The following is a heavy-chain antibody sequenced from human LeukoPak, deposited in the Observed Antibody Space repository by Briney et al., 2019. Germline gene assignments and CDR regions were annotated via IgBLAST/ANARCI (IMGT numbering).Heavy chain of an antibody. J-gene: IGHJ5*02. CDR1: GGSISSYY. V-gene: IGHV4-59*12. CDR2: IYYSGST. Sequence: SETLSLTCTVSGGSISSYYWSWIRQPPGKGLEWIGYIYYSGSTNYNPSLKSRVTISVDTSKNQFSLKLSSVTAADTAVYYCARDSGQYCSSTSCSLDPWGQGTLVTVSS. CDR3: ARDSGQYCSSTSCSLDP. D-gene: IGHD2-2*01.